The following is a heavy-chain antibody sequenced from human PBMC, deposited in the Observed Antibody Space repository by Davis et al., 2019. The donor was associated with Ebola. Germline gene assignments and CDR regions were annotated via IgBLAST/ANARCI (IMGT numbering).Heavy chain of an antibody. Sequence: ASSVKVSCKASRCTFRSYAISWVRQAPGQGLEWMGGIIPIFGTANYAQKLQGRVTITADESTSTAYMELSSLRSEDTAVYYCARVIRGRYYYYYMGVWGKGTTVTVSS. D-gene: IGHD3/OR15-3a*01. V-gene: IGHV1-69*13. CDR3: ARVIRGRYYYYYMGV. CDR1: RCTFRSYA. CDR2: IIPIFGTA. J-gene: IGHJ6*03.